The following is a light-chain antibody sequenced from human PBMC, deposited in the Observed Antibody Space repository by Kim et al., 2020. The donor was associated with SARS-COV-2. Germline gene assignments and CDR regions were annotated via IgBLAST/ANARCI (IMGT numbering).Light chain of an antibody. V-gene: IGKV3-11*01. CDR2: DAS. CDR3: QQRINWFT. CDR1: ESVRSN. J-gene: IGKJ3*01. Sequence: SLAPGERATPSCRASESVRSNLAWYQQKPGQAPRLLIYDASNRATGIPARFSGSGSGTDFTLTISSLEPEDFVVYYCQQRINWFTFGPGTKVDIK.